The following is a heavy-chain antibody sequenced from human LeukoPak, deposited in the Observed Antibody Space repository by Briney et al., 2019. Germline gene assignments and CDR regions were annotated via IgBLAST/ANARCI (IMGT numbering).Heavy chain of an antibody. CDR3: ARGETAGRNWFDP. V-gene: IGHV3-33*01. Sequence: GRSLRLSCAASGFTFSSYGMHWVRQAPGKGLEWVAVIWYDGSNKYYADSVKGRFTISRDNSKNTLYLQMNSLRAEDTAVYYCARGETAGRNWFDPWGQGTLVTVSS. CDR2: IWYDGSNK. CDR1: GFTFSSYG. J-gene: IGHJ5*02.